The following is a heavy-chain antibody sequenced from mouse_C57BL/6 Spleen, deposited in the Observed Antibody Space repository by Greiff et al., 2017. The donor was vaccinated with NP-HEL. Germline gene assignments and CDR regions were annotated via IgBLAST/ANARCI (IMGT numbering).Heavy chain of an antibody. CDR2: IYPGDGAT. Sequence: QVQLQQSGPELVKPGASVKISCKASGYAFSSSWMNWVKQRPGKGLEWIGRIYPGDGATNYNGKFKGKATLTADKSSSTAYMQLSSLTSEDSAVYFCARSDGYWFAYWGQGTLVTVSA. CDR3: ARSDGYWFAY. D-gene: IGHD2-3*01. V-gene: IGHV1-82*01. CDR1: GYAFSSSW. J-gene: IGHJ3*01.